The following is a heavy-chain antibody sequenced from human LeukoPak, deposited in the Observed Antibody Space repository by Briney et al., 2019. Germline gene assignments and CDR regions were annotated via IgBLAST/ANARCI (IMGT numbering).Heavy chain of an antibody. J-gene: IGHJ5*02. CDR2: ISGSGGST. Sequence: PGGSLRLSCAASGFTFSSYAMSWVRQAPGKGLEWVSAISGSGGSTYYADSVKGRFTISRDNSKNTLYLQMNSLRAEDTAVYYCAKDRGITMVRNWFDPWGQGTLVTVSS. CDR3: AKDRGITMVRNWFDP. D-gene: IGHD3-10*01. V-gene: IGHV3-23*01. CDR1: GFTFSSYA.